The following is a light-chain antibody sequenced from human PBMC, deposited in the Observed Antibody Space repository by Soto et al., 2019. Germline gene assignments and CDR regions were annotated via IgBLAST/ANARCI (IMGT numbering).Light chain of an antibody. J-gene: IGKJ3*01. CDR2: AAS. CDR1: QGISNY. Sequence: DIQMTQSPSSLSASVGDRVTITCRASQGISNYLAWYQQKPGKFPKLLINAASTLQSGVPSRFSGSGSGTDLTISISGLQPEDGATYCCQNYDSVPVTFGPGTKLAIK. V-gene: IGKV1-27*01. CDR3: QNYDSVPVT.